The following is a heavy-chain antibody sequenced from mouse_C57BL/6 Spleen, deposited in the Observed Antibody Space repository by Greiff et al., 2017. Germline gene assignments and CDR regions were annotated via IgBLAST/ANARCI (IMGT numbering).Heavy chain of an antibody. J-gene: IGHJ3*01. CDR3: AVSYGNYPFAY. CDR1: GFSLTSYG. V-gene: IGHV2-6*03. Sequence: QVQLKESGPGLVAPSQSLSITCTVSGFSLTSYGVHWVRQPPGKGLEWLVVIWRDGSTTYKSALKSRLSISTDNSKSQVFLKMNSLQTDDTAMYYCAVSYGNYPFAYWGQGTLVTVSA. CDR2: IWRDGST. D-gene: IGHD2-10*02.